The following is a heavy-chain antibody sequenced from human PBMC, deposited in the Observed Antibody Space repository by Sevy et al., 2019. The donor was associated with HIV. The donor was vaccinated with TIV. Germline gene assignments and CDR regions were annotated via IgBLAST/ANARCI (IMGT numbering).Heavy chain of an antibody. Sequence: GGSLRLSCAASGFTFSTYGMHWVRQAPGKGLEWVAVLSYDGREKYYGNSVKGRFTISSDNSKNTLYLQMNSLRDEDTAVYYCAKVGPHCSGGTCYHPLFDYCGQGTLVTVSS. J-gene: IGHJ4*02. D-gene: IGHD2-15*01. V-gene: IGHV3-30*18. CDR2: LSYDGREK. CDR3: AKVGPHCSGGTCYHPLFDY. CDR1: GFTFSTYG.